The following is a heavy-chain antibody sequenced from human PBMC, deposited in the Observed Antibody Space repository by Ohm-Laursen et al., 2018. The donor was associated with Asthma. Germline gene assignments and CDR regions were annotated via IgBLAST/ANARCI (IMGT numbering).Heavy chain of an antibody. CDR3: ARAAVNYYYGMDV. CDR1: GGSISSSNW. Sequence: PGTLSLTCAVSGGSISSSNWWSWVRQPPGKGLEWIGEIYHSGSTNYNPSLKSRVTISVDKSKNQFSLKLSSVTAADTAVYYCARAAVNYYYGMDVWGQGTTVTVSS. V-gene: IGHV4-4*03. D-gene: IGHD4-17*01. CDR2: IYHSGST. J-gene: IGHJ6*02.